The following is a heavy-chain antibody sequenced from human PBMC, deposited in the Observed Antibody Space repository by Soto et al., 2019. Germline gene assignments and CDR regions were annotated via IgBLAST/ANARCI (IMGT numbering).Heavy chain of an antibody. D-gene: IGHD3-3*01. CDR1: GGSISSYY. CDR3: ARGFWSGYRENYYYGMDV. Sequence: PSETLSLTCTVSGGSISSYYWSWIRQPPGKGLEWIGYIYYSGSTNYNPSLKSRVTISVDTSKNQFSLKLSSVTAADTAVYYCARGFWSGYRENYYYGMDVWGQGTTVTVSS. CDR2: IYYSGST. V-gene: IGHV4-59*01. J-gene: IGHJ6*02.